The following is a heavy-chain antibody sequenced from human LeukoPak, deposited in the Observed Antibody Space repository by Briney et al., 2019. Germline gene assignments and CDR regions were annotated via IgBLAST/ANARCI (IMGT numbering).Heavy chain of an antibody. D-gene: IGHD6-19*01. V-gene: IGHV3-66*01. CDR2: IYSGGST. Sequence: GGSLRLSCAASGFTFSSYAMSWVRQAPGKGLEWVSVIYSGGSTYYADSVKGRFTISRDNSKNALYLQMNSLRAEDTAVYYCARVRPAEGLVDAFDIWGQGTMVTVSS. CDR3: ARVRPAEGLVDAFDI. CDR1: GFTFSSYA. J-gene: IGHJ3*02.